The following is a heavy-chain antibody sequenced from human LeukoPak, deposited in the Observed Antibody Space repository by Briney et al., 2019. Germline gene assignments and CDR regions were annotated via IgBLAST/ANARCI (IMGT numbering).Heavy chain of an antibody. J-gene: IGHJ4*02. V-gene: IGHV5-51*01. D-gene: IGHD6-19*01. CDR3: ERGGIAVEGRLYYDY. CDR2: IYPGDSRT. CDR1: GYSFTSYW. Sequence: GESLKISGKGSGYSFTSYWIGWVRQMPGKGLEWMGIIYPGDSRTTYSPSFQGQVTMSVDKSIGTAYLQWSSLQASDSAMYYCERGGIAVEGRLYYDYWGQGTPVTVS.